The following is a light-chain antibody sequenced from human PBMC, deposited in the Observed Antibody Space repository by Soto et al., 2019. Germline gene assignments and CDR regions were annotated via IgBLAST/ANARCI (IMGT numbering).Light chain of an antibody. CDR1: SSDVGGYNY. Sequence: QSVLTQPASVSGSPGQSITISCTGTSSDVGGYNYVSWYQQHPGKAPKLMIYEVSNRPSGVSNRFSGSKSGNTASLTISGLQAEDEADYYCSSYTSSSIPDVFGTGTKLTVL. CDR3: SSYTSSSIPDV. J-gene: IGLJ1*01. CDR2: EVS. V-gene: IGLV2-14*01.